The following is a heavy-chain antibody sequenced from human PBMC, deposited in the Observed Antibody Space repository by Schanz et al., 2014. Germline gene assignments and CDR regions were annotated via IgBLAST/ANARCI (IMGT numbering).Heavy chain of an antibody. Sequence: QLQLQESGSGLVKPSQTLSLTCAVSGGSISSGGYSWNWIRQPPGKGLEWIGSIYHGGSTYYKPSLRSRVTMTADWSTNQFSLNLNSVTAADAAVYYCATNYYGSGTYVDAFDIWGQGTLVTVSS. D-gene: IGHD3-10*01. CDR1: GGSISSGGYS. CDR2: IYHGGST. J-gene: IGHJ3*02. V-gene: IGHV4-30-2*01. CDR3: ATNYYGSGTYVDAFDI.